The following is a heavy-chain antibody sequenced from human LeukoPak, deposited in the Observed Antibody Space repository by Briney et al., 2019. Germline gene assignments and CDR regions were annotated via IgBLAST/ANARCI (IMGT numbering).Heavy chain of an antibody. CDR3: ARRRIQLRDAFDI. CDR1: GGSISSSSYY. CDR2: IYYSGST. Sequence: SETLSLTSTVSGGSISSSSYYWGWIRQPPGKGLEWIGSIYYSGSTYYNPSLKSRVTISVDTSKNQFSLKLSSVTAADTAAYYCARRRIQLRDAFDIWGQGTMVTVSS. V-gene: IGHV4-39*01. J-gene: IGHJ3*02. D-gene: IGHD5-18*01.